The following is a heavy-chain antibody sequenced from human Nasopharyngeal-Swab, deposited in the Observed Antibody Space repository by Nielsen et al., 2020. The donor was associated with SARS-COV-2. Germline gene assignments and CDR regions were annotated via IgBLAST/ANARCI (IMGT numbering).Heavy chain of an antibody. D-gene: IGHD1-26*01. CDR1: GFTFSNYW. J-gene: IGHJ1*01. Sequence: GGSLRLSWATSGFTFSNYWMHWVRQAPGKGLEWVARIDMRGRTTTHADSVKGRFTISRDNAKNTLSLQMNSLTPADTAVYFCVRGPVEGATGYFQFWGQGTLVTVSS. CDR2: IDMRGRTT. CDR3: VRGPVEGATGYFQF. V-gene: IGHV3-74*03.